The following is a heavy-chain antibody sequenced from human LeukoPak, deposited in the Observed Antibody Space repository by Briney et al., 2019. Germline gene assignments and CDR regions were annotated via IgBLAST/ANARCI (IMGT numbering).Heavy chain of an antibody. CDR2: ISASGGGT. D-gene: IGHD3-3*01. CDR1: GFTFSSYA. V-gene: IGHV3-23*01. CDR3: TKLSYDFWSGHGDS. Sequence: PGGSLRLSCAASGFTFSSYAMSWVRQAPGKGLDWVSGISASGGGTYYADSVKGRFTISRDNSKNTMYLQMNSLRAEDTAIYYCTKLSYDFWSGHGDSWGQGTLVTVSS. J-gene: IGHJ4*02.